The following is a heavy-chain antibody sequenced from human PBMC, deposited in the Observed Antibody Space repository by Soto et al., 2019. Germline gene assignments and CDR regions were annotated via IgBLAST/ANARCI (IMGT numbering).Heavy chain of an antibody. CDR2: IFSSGST. CDR1: SNSISVHQ. D-gene: IGHD3-3*01. V-gene: IGHV4-59*11. Sequence: SATLSLSCTIDSNSISVHQWSWMTQAPGRGLEWIGNIFSSGSTNYNPSLKSRVAISVDTSKNQVSLKLNAVTTADTAVYYCAREYYDFWSVTYSYYGLDVWGQGTTVS. J-gene: IGHJ6*02. CDR3: AREYYDFWSVTYSYYGLDV.